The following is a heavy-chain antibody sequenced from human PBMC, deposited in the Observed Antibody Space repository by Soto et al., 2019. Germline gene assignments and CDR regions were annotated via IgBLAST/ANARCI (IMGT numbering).Heavy chain of an antibody. CDR3: AKGGRQWLVTSDFNY. V-gene: IGHV3-30*18. CDR1: GFTFSDYA. CDR2: VSHDGRNT. J-gene: IGHJ4*02. Sequence: VQLVESGGGVVQPGRSLRLSCAASGFTFSDYAMHWVRQAPGKGLEWVAVVSHDGRNTHYADSVKGRFTISRDSSQNTVSLEMASLRAEGTAGYYCAKGGRQWLVTSDFNYWGQGAVVTVSS. D-gene: IGHD6-19*01.